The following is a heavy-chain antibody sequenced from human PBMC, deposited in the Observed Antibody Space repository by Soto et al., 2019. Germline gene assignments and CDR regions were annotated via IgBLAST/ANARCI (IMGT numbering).Heavy chain of an antibody. CDR2: VYHSGST. J-gene: IGHJ4*02. CDR1: GYSISSAYY. D-gene: IGHD1-1*01. V-gene: IGHV4-38-2*01. Sequence: PSETLSLTCVVSGYSISSAYYWGWIRQPPGKGLEWIGSVYHSGSTYYNPSLKSRVTISVDTSKNHFSLKLRSVTAADSAVYYCARSGETTPPFPKQWGQGTLVTVSS. CDR3: ARSGETTPPFPKQ.